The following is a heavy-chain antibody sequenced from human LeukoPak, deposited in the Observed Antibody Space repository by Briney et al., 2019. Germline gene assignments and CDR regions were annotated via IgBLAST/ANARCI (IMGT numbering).Heavy chain of an antibody. CDR1: VFSFSTYW. CDR2: INQDGSER. D-gene: IGHD3-16*01. CDR3: SKGRGVRSAAYNFYY. Sequence: GGSLRLSCAASVFSFSTYWMSWVRQAPGKGLEWVANINQDGSERYLVDSVKGRFTISRDNPKNSLFLQMNSLRAEDMALYVCSKGRGVRSAAYNFYYWGQGTLVTVSS. V-gene: IGHV3-7*03. J-gene: IGHJ4*02.